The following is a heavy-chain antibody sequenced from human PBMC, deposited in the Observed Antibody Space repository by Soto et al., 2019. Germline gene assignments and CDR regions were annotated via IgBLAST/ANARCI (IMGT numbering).Heavy chain of an antibody. J-gene: IGHJ4*02. CDR2: ISYDGSNK. V-gene: IGHV3-30-3*01. CDR1: GFTFSSYA. CDR3: ATVDY. Sequence: QVQLVESGGGVVQPGRSLRLSCAASGFTFSSYAMHWVRQAPGKGLGWVAVISYDGSNKYYXDSVKGRFTISRDNSKXXXXXXXXXXXXXXXXXXXCATVDYWGQGTLVTVSS.